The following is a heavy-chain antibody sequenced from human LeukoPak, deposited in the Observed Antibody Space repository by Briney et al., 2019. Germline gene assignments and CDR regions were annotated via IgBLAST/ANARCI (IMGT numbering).Heavy chain of an antibody. CDR2: IKQDGSEK. CDR1: GFIFSNYW. D-gene: IGHD1-26*01. CDR3: AKERASMGADAFDI. J-gene: IGHJ3*02. V-gene: IGHV3-7*01. Sequence: GGSLRLSCSASGFIFSNYWMTWVRQAPGKGLEWVANIKQDGSEKYYVDSVKGRFTISRDKSKNTLYLQMNSLRPEDTAVYYCAKERASMGADAFDIWGQGTMVTVSS.